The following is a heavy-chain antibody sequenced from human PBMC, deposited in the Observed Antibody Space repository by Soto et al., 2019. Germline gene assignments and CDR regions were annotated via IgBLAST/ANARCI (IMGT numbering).Heavy chain of an antibody. CDR3: ARASLWFGELHPGGYYYGMDV. CDR1: GFTFSSYG. D-gene: IGHD3-10*01. CDR2: IWYDGSNK. V-gene: IGHV3-33*01. J-gene: IGHJ6*02. Sequence: GGSLRLSCAASGFTFSSYGMHRVRQAPGKGLEWVAVIWYDGSNKYYADSVKGRFTISRDNSKSTLYLQMNSLRAEDTAVYYCARASLWFGELHPGGYYYGMDVWGQGTTVT.